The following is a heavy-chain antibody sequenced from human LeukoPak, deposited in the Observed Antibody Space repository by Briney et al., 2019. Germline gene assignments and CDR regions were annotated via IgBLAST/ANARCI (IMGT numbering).Heavy chain of an antibody. V-gene: IGHV3-11*01. D-gene: IGHD3-3*01. CDR2: ISSSGSTI. Sequence: PGGSLRLSCAASGFTFSDYYMSWIRQAPGKGLEWVSYISSSGSTIYYADSVKGRFTISRDNAKNSLYLQMNSLRAEDTAVYYCARVAGDFWSGYYFDYWAREPWSPSPQ. CDR1: GFTFSDYY. J-gene: IGHJ4*02. CDR3: ARVAGDFWSGYYFDY.